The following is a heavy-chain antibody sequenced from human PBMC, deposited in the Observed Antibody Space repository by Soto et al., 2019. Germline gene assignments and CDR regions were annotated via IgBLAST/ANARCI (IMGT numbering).Heavy chain of an antibody. V-gene: IGHV3-64*01. CDR1: GFTFSSYA. CDR2: ISSNGGST. D-gene: IGHD2-15*01. J-gene: IGHJ3*02. Sequence: GGSLRLSCAASGFTFSSYAMHWVRQAPGKGLEYVSAISSNGGSTYYANSVKGRFTISRDNSKNTLYLQMGSLRAEDMAVYYCARDRYCSGGSCPKADAFDIWGQGTMVTVSS. CDR3: ARDRYCSGGSCPKADAFDI.